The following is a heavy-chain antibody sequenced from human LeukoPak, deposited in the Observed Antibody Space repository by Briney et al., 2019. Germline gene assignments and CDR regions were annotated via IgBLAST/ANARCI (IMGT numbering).Heavy chain of an antibody. D-gene: IGHD6-19*01. J-gene: IGHJ6*02. V-gene: IGHV3-9*01. CDR2: ISWNSGSI. CDR3: AKGQAVAGPALFYGMDV. CDR1: GFTFDDYA. Sequence: GGSLRLSCAASGFTFDDYAMHWVRQAPGKGLEWVSGISWNSGSIGYADSVKGRFTISRDNAKNSLYLQMNSLRAEDTALYYCAKGQAVAGPALFYGMDVWGQGTTVTVSS.